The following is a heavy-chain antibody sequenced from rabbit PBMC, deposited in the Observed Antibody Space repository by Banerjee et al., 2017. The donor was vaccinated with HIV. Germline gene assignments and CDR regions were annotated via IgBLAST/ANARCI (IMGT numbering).Heavy chain of an antibody. Sequence: QLKETGGGLVQPGGSLTLSCTASGFDFSSYYMNWVLPSPGKRLEWIGLLYAGRGSSSASLSVNLLFTLSSDFAPYSLFLQMTPLAAADHVSYFCARGVVAGVLDLWGQGTLVTVS. CDR1: GFDFSSYY. J-gene: IGHJ3*01. V-gene: IGHV1S7*01. CDR2: LYAGRGSS. D-gene: IGHD4-1*01. CDR3: ARGVVAGVLDL.